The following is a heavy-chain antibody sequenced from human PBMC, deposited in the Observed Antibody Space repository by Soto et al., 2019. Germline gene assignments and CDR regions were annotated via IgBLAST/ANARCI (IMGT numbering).Heavy chain of an antibody. CDR3: ARDRMELRSGSGYYMDV. CDR1: GYTFTGYY. CDR2: INPNSGGT. Sequence: ASVKVSCKASGYTFTGYYMHWVRQAPGQGLEWMGWINPNSGGTNYAQKFQGWVTMTRETSISTAYMELSRLRSDDTAVYYCARDRMELRSGSGYYMDVWGKGTTVTVSS. D-gene: IGHD3-10*01. V-gene: IGHV1-2*04. J-gene: IGHJ6*03.